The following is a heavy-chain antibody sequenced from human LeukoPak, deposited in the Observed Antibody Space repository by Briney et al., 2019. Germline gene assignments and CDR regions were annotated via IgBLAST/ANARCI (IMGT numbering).Heavy chain of an antibody. J-gene: IGHJ6*03. CDR2: IRSKAYGGTT. D-gene: IGHD5-12*01. V-gene: IGHV3-49*03. Sequence: GGSLRLSCTACGFTFGDYAMSWFRQAPGKGLEWVGFIRSKAYGGTTEYAASVKGRFTISRDDSKSIAYLQMNSLKTEDTAVYYCTRDRVDIVATTIYYYYYMDVWGKGTTVTVSS. CDR1: GFTFGDYA. CDR3: TRDRVDIVATTIYYYYYMDV.